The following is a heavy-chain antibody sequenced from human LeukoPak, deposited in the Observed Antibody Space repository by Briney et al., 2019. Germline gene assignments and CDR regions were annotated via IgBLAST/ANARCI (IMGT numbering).Heavy chain of an antibody. CDR1: GFTFSNYW. Sequence: PGGSLRLSCAASGFTFSNYWMGWVRQAPGKGLEYVANIKSDGSETYYVDSVKGRFTISRDNARNSLYLQVNSLRAEDTAVCYCARDVWGRLDYWGQGTLVPVSS. D-gene: IGHD2-8*01. CDR3: ARDVWGRLDY. J-gene: IGHJ4*02. V-gene: IGHV3-7*01. CDR2: IKSDGSET.